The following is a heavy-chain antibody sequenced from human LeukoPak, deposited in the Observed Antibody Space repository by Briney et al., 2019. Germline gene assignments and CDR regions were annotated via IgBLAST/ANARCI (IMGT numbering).Heavy chain of an antibody. CDR3: ARDPWYSSGYPSYHYYYMDV. V-gene: IGHV4-38-2*02. Sequence: SETLSLTCTVSGYSISSGYYWGWIRQPPGKGLEWIGSISYSGSTYCNPSLKSRVTISVDTSKNQFSLKLSSVTAADTAVYYCARDPWYSSGYPSYHYYYMDVWGKGTTVTVSS. J-gene: IGHJ6*03. CDR1: GYSISSGYY. D-gene: IGHD6-19*01. CDR2: ISYSGST.